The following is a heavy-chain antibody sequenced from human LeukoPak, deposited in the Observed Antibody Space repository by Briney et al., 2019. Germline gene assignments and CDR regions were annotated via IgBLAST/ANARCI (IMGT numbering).Heavy chain of an antibody. CDR2: IYHSGST. CDR1: GYSISSGYY. D-gene: IGHD2-2*01. CDR3: ARLYCSSTSCYRWDAFDI. Sequence: SETLSLTCAVSGYSISSGYYWGWIRQPPGQGLEWIGSIYHSGSTYYNPSLKSRVTISVDTSKNQFSLKLSSVTAADTAVYYCARLYCSSTSCYRWDAFDIWSQGTMVTVSS. J-gene: IGHJ3*02. V-gene: IGHV4-38-2*01.